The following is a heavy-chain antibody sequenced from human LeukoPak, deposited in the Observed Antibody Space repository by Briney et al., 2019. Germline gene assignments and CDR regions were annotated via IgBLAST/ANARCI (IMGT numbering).Heavy chain of an antibody. Sequence: GESLKISCXGSGYSFTSYWIGWVRQMTGKGLEWMRIIYPGDSDTRDSPSFQGQVTISADKSISTAYLQWSSLKASDTAMYYCARHRYYYDSSGYYRRYAFDIWGQGTMVTVSS. CDR3: ARHRYYYDSSGYYRRYAFDI. D-gene: IGHD3-22*01. CDR1: GYSFTSYW. CDR2: IYPGDSDT. J-gene: IGHJ3*02. V-gene: IGHV5-51*01.